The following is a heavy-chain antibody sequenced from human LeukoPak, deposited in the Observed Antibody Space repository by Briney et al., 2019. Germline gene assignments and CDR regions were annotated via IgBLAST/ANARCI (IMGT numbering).Heavy chain of an antibody. CDR3: AREGVDTAMETYYYYYMDV. Sequence: ASVKVSCKASGCTFSSYAISWVRQAPGQGLEWMGGIIPIFGTANYAQKFQGRVTITADESTSTAYMELSSLRSEDTAVYYCAREGVDTAMETYYYYYMDVWGKGTTVTVSS. V-gene: IGHV1-69*01. J-gene: IGHJ6*03. CDR2: IIPIFGTA. CDR1: GCTFSSYA. D-gene: IGHD5-18*01.